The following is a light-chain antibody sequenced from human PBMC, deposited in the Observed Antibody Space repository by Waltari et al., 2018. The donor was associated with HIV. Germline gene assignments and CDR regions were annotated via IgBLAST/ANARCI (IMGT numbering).Light chain of an antibody. Sequence: QSALTQPPSASGSPGQSVTIPCTGTSRDVGGSKYASCYQQHPGKAPKLMIYEVNTRPSGVPDRYSGSKSANTASLTVSGLQSDDEADYYCNSYAGSNNWVFGGGTKLTVL. CDR2: EVN. CDR1: SRDVGGSKY. J-gene: IGLJ3*02. CDR3: NSYAGSNNWV. V-gene: IGLV2-8*01.